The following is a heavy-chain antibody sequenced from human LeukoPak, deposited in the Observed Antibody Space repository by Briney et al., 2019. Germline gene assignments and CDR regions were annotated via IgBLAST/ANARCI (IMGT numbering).Heavy chain of an antibody. CDR3: ARTNYYDSSGYGGHTKYFDY. J-gene: IGHJ4*02. Sequence: PSETLSLTCTVSGGSISSYYWSWIRQPPGKGLEWIGYIYYRGSTNYNPSLKSRVTISVDTSKNQFSLKLSSMTAADTAVYYCARTNYYDSSGYGGHTKYFDYWGQGTLVTVSS. D-gene: IGHD3-22*01. CDR1: GGSISSYY. V-gene: IGHV4-59*01. CDR2: IYYRGST.